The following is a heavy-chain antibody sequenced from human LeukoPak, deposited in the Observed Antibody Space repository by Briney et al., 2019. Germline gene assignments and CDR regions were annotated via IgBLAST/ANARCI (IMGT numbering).Heavy chain of an antibody. V-gene: IGHV4-39*01. Sequence: SETLSLTCTVSGGSISSSSYYWGWIRQPPGKGLEWIGSIYYSGSTYYNPSLKSRVTISVDTSKNQFSLKLSSVTAADTAVYYCARHEGHVLRYFDWLLYPYYFDYWGQGTLVTVSS. CDR1: GGSISSSSYY. D-gene: IGHD3-9*01. CDR2: IYYSGST. J-gene: IGHJ4*02. CDR3: ARHEGHVLRYFDWLLYPYYFDY.